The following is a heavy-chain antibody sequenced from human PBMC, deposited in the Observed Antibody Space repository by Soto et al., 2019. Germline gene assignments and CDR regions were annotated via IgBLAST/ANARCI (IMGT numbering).Heavy chain of an antibody. D-gene: IGHD1-26*01. Sequence: QVQLVESGGGVVQPGGSLRLSCAASGFTFSSYAMHWVRQAPGKGLEWVAIISYDGWNIYYADSVKGRFTISRDNSKNTLYLQMYSLRPEDTAVYYCASEAEANDYWGQGTLVTVSS. CDR2: ISYDGWNI. J-gene: IGHJ4*02. CDR1: GFTFSSYA. V-gene: IGHV3-30*04. CDR3: ASEAEANDY.